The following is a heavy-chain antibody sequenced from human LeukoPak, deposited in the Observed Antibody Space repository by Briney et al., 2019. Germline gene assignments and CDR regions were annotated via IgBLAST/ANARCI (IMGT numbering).Heavy chain of an antibody. CDR1: GFTFSSYA. Sequence: GGSLRLSCAASGFTFSSYAMSWVRQAPGKGLEWVSAISGSGGNTYYADSVKGRFTISRDNSKNTLYLQMNSLRAEDTAVYYCASCSGSYYLVYWGQGTLVTVSS. CDR3: ASCSGSYYLVY. J-gene: IGHJ4*02. D-gene: IGHD3-10*02. V-gene: IGHV3-23*01. CDR2: ISGSGGNT.